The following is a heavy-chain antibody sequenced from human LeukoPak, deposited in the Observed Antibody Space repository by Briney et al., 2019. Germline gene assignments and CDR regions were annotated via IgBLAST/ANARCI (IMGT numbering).Heavy chain of an antibody. CDR2: ISSGSNTI. J-gene: IGHJ3*02. CDR1: GFTFSSYS. V-gene: IGHV3-48*04. CDR3: ARDPHEWWSNPYAFDI. D-gene: IGHD2-15*01. Sequence: PGGSLRLSCAASGFTFSSYSMNWVRQAPGEGLEWISYISSGSNTIYYADSVKGRFTISRDNAKNSLYLQMNSLRAEDTAVYYCARDPHEWWSNPYAFDIWGQGTMVTVSS.